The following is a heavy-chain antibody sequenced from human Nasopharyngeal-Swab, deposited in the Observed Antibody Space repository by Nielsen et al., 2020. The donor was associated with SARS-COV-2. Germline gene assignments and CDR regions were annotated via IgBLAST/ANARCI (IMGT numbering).Heavy chain of an antibody. CDR2: IYYSGST. J-gene: IGHJ4*02. Sequence: RQAPGKGLEGIGSIYYSGSTYYNPSLKSRVTISVDTSKNKFSLKLSSVTAADTAVYYCASIAAAGAPGYWGQGTLVTVSS. D-gene: IGHD6-13*01. CDR3: ASIAAAGAPGY. V-gene: IGHV4-39*01.